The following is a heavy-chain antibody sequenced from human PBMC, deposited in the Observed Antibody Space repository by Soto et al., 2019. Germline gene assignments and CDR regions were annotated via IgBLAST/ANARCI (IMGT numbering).Heavy chain of an antibody. V-gene: IGHV1-69*12. J-gene: IGHJ4*02. CDR3: AGGRGYYDSSGYCY. CDR1: GGTFSSYA. D-gene: IGHD3-22*01. CDR2: IIPIFGTA. Sequence: QVQLVQSGAEVKKPGSSVKVSCKASGGTFSSYAISWVRQAPGQGLEWMGGIIPIFGTANYAQKFQGRVTXXAXEXXSTAYMELSSLRSEDTAVYYCAGGRGYYDSSGYCYWGQGTLVTVSS.